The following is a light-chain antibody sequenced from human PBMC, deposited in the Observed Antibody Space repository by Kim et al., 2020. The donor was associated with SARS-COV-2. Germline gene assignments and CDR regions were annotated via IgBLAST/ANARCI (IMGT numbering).Light chain of an antibody. J-gene: IGLJ2*01. Sequence: ALGQTVRIKCQGDSLRSYYATWYQQNPGQAPIVVIYGKNNRPSGIPDRFSGSSSGDTASLTITGTQAGDEADYYCNSRGSNDNVLFGGGTKLTVL. CDR2: GKN. CDR1: SLRSYY. CDR3: NSRGSNDNVL. V-gene: IGLV3-19*01.